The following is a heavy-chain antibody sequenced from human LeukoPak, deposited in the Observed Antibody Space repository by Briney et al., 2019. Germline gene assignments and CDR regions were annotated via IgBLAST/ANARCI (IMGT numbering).Heavy chain of an antibody. CDR3: ARDERYCNGDNHYPDLGY. CDR2: INPNTGDT. Sequence: ASVNVSCKASGYTFTGYHLFWVRQAPGQGLEWIGWINPNTGDTKYGQKFQGRVTLTRDTSIRTTYMELSSLRSDDTAVYYCARDERYCNGDNHYPDLGYWGQGTLVTVSS. D-gene: IGHD2-15*01. J-gene: IGHJ4*02. CDR1: GYTFTGYH. V-gene: IGHV1-2*02.